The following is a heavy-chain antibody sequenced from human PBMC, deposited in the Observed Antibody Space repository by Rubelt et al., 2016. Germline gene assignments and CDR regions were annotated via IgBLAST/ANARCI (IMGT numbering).Heavy chain of an antibody. J-gene: IGHJ4*02. CDR3: ASYGSGSPLGY. D-gene: IGHD3-10*01. CDR2: IYYSGST. Sequence: GAGPGLVKPSETLSLTCTVSGGSISSYYWSWIRQPPGKGLEWIGYIYYSGSTNYNPSLKSRVTISVDTSKNQFSLKLSSVTAADTAVYYFASYGSGSPLGYWGQGTLVTVSS. CDR1: GGSISSYY. V-gene: IGHV4-59*01.